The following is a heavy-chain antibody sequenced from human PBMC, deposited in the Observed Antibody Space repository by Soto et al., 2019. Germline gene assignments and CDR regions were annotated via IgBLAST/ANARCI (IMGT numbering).Heavy chain of an antibody. CDR1: GFSFSNHN. J-gene: IGHJ5*02. CDR2: ISSGSSI. D-gene: IGHD1-26*01. CDR3: ASASSGSYKWWFDP. Sequence: EVQVVESGGGLVKPGGSLRLSCAASGFSFSNHNLNWVRQAPGKGLEWVSSISSGSSIFYADSVKGRFTISRDDAKNSRYLQMNSLGAEDTAIYYCASASSGSYKWWFDPWGQGTLVTVSS. V-gene: IGHV3-21*06.